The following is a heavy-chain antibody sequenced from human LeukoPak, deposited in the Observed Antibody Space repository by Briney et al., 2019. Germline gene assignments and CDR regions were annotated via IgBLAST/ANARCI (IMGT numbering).Heavy chain of an antibody. V-gene: IGHV3-23*01. CDR1: GFTFRSYA. J-gene: IGHJ4*02. CDR2: ISGSGGST. CDR3: ALRGFAAF. Sequence: GGSLRLSCVTSGFTFRSYAMTWVRQAPGKGLEWVSVISGSGGSTYYADSVKGRFSISRDNSKNTVYLQMNSLRTEDTAVYYCALRGFAAFWGQGTLVTVSS. D-gene: IGHD5-12*01.